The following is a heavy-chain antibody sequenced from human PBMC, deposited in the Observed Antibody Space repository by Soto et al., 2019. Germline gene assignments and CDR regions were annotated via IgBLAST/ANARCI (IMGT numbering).Heavy chain of an antibody. CDR3: ATRSGGGGAFDF. Sequence: EVKLMESGGGLEQPGGSLRLSCAASGLTFSRYEMNWVRQAPGKGLEWIAYIHGSATTMFYADSVKGRFTVSRDNAKNYLYLQLNSLSAEDTAFYYCATRSGGGGAFDFWGQGTMVTVSS. CDR1: GLTFSRYE. V-gene: IGHV3-48*03. J-gene: IGHJ3*01. D-gene: IGHD3-10*01. CDR2: IHGSATTM.